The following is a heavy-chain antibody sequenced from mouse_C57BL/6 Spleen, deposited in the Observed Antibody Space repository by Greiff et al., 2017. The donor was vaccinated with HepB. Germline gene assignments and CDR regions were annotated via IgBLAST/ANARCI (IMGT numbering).Heavy chain of an antibody. Sequence: DVKLQESGPGLVKPSQSLSLTCSVTGYSITSGYYWNWIRQFPGNKLEWMGYISYDGSNNYNPSLKNRITITRDTSKNQFFLKLNSVTTEDTATYYCARYYDGYYAWFAYWGQGTLVTVSA. V-gene: IGHV3-6*01. CDR3: ARYYDGYYAWFAY. CDR1: GYSITSGYY. CDR2: ISYDGSN. J-gene: IGHJ3*01. D-gene: IGHD2-3*01.